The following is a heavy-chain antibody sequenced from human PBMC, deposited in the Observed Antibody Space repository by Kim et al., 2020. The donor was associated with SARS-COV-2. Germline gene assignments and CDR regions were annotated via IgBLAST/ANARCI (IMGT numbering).Heavy chain of an antibody. CDR3: ARDRGSSWGSWFDP. V-gene: IGHV3-30*07. J-gene: IGHJ5*02. D-gene: IGHD6-13*01. Sequence: ADSVSGRFTISRDNSKSTLYLQMNSRRGEDTAVYYCARDRGSSWGSWFDPWGQGTLVTVSS.